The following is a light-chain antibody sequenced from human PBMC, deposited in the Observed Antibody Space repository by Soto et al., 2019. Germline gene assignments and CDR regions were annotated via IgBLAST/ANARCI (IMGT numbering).Light chain of an antibody. CDR2: KAA. Sequence: DIQMTQSPSTLSASVGDRVAITCRASDNIVHWVAWYQQKPGKAPKLLIYKAANLADEVPSRFAGSGSGIDFTLTITRLQPDDFATYYCQHYNSFSRAFGQGTKVEV. CDR3: QHYNSFSRA. J-gene: IGKJ1*01. CDR1: DNIVHW. V-gene: IGKV1-5*03.